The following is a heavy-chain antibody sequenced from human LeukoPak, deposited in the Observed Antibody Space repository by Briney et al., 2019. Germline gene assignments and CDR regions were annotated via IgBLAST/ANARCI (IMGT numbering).Heavy chain of an antibody. CDR3: ARGAYTSSRFDP. J-gene: IGHJ5*02. D-gene: IGHD6-6*01. CDR2: IYYSGST. Sequence: SETLSLTCTVSGGSISTGTYYWGWIRQPPGKGLEWIGSIYYSGSTYYTPSLKSRVTISVDTSRNQLSLKLTSVTAADTAIYYCARGAYTSSRFDPWGQGTLVTVSS. CDR1: GGSISTGTYY. V-gene: IGHV4-39*01.